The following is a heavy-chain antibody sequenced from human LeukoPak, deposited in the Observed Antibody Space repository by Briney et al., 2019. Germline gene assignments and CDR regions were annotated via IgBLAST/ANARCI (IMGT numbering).Heavy chain of an antibody. Sequence: SETLSLTCTVSGGSISNKYWSWIRQPPGKGLEWIGNIFHSGSTNYNPSLKSRVTISVDTSKNQFSLKLNSVTAADTAIYYCARDGAVDILTGYGAFYIWGQGTMVIVS. D-gene: IGHD3-9*01. CDR2: IFHSGST. CDR3: ARDGAVDILTGYGAFYI. V-gene: IGHV4-59*01. J-gene: IGHJ3*02. CDR1: GGSISNKY.